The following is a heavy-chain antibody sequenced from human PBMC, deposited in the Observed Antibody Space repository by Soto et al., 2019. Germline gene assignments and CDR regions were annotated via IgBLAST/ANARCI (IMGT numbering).Heavy chain of an antibody. CDR2: ISDGGST. J-gene: IGHJ4*02. V-gene: IGHV4-31*03. D-gene: IGHD5-18*01. Sequence: QVQLQESGPGLVKPSQTLSLTCTVSGGSINSGGYCWSWIRQHPGKGLDWIGCISDGGSTSYNPSLKSRVTISVDTSNNQFALKLTSVTAADTAVYYCSRGILVWGQGALITVSS. CDR3: SRGILV. CDR1: GGSINSGGYC.